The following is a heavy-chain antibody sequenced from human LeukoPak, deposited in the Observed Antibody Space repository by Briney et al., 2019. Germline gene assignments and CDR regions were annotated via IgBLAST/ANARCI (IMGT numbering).Heavy chain of an antibody. J-gene: IGHJ4*02. V-gene: IGHV4-34*01. CDR2: INHSGST. D-gene: IGHD2-2*02. CDR3: ARVHTPPSDY. Sequence: SETPSLTCAVSGGSFSGYYWSWIRQPPGKGLEWIGEINHSGSTNYNPSLKSRVTISVDTSKNQFSLKLSSVTAADTAVYYCARVHTPPSDYWGQGTLVTVSS. CDR1: GGSFSGYY.